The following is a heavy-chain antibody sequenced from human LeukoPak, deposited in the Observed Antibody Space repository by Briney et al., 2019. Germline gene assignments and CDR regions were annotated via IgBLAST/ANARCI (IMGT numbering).Heavy chain of an antibody. V-gene: IGHV3-23*01. J-gene: IGHJ4*02. CDR1: GFTFSSYA. CDR3: AKGTDRTSGSYF. CDR2: ISGGGGST. Sequence: GGSLRLSCAASGFTFSSYAMNWVRQAPGKGLEWVSAISGGGGSTYYADSVKGRFTVSRDNSKNTLYLQMNSLRADDTVVYYCAKGTDRTSGSYFWGQGTLVTVSS. D-gene: IGHD1-26*01.